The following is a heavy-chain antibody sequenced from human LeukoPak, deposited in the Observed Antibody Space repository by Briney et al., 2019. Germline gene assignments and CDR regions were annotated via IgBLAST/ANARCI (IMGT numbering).Heavy chain of an antibody. CDR3: ARDTRLPLGYCSGGSCHDAFDI. Sequence: ASVKVSCKASGYTFTSYAMNWVRQAPGQGLEWMGWINTNTGNPTYAQGFTGRFVFSLDTSVSTAYLQISSLKAEDTAVYYCARDTRLPLGYCSGGSCHDAFDIWGQGTMVTVSS. D-gene: IGHD2-15*01. V-gene: IGHV7-4-1*02. CDR1: GYTFTSYA. CDR2: INTNTGNP. J-gene: IGHJ3*02.